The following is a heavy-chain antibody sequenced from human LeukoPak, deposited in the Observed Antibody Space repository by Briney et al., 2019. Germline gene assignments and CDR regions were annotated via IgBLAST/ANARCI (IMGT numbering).Heavy chain of an antibody. V-gene: IGHV4-34*01. CDR3: ASVHSTPYP. Sequence: SETLSLTCAVYGGSFSGYYWSWIRQPPGKGLEWRGEINHSGSTNYNPSLKSRVTIAVHTSNNQSSLQLSSATAADPAVYYCASVHSTPYPWGQGTLVTVSS. D-gene: IGHD2/OR15-2a*01. CDR2: INHSGST. J-gene: IGHJ4*02. CDR1: GGSFSGYY.